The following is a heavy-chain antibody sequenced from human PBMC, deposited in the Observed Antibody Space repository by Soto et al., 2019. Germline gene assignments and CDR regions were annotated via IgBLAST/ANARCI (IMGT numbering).Heavy chain of an antibody. CDR2: INSDGSRT. J-gene: IGHJ5*02. Sequence: PGGSLGLSCAASGVTFSTYWMHWVGQAPGKGLVWVSRINSDGSRTNYADSVKGRFTTFRDNAKNTVYLQLNSLTAEDTAVYYCATVATGSSDWFDPWGQGTLVTVSS. D-gene: IGHD1-26*01. V-gene: IGHV3-74*01. CDR1: GVTFSTYW. CDR3: ATVATGSSDWFDP.